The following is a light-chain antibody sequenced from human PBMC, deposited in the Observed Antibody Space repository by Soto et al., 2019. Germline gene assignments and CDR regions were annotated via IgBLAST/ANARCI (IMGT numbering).Light chain of an antibody. CDR3: QQYGSSPQT. Sequence: EVELTQSPGTLSLSTGERATLSCRASQSVSSSYLAWYQQKPGQAPRLLIYGASSRATGIPDRFSGSGSGTDFTLTISRLEPEDFAVYYCQQYGSSPQTFGQGTKVDIK. CDR2: GAS. J-gene: IGKJ1*01. V-gene: IGKV3-20*01. CDR1: QSVSSSY.